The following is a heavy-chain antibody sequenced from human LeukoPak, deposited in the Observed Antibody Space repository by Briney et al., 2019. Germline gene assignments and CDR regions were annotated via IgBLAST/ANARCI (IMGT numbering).Heavy chain of an antibody. CDR2: ISSSSSYI. CDR1: GFTFSSCS. J-gene: IGHJ4*02. Sequence: GGSLRLSCAASGFTFSSCSMNWVRQAPGKGLEWVSSISSSSSYIYYADSVKGRFTISRDNAKNSLYLQMNSLRAEDTAVYYCASLSTAVVTSYYFDYWGQGTLVTVSS. D-gene: IGHD4-23*01. V-gene: IGHV3-21*01. CDR3: ASLSTAVVTSYYFDY.